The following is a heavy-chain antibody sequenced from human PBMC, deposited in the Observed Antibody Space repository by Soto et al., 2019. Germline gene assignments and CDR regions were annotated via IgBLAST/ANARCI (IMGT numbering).Heavy chain of an antibody. CDR3: ARDCSTVETAMVSQYDYGVAV. J-gene: IGHJ6*02. CDR2: IIPIFGKG. V-gene: IGHV1-69*12. CDR1: GGSFISYA. D-gene: IGHD5-18*01. Sequence: QVQLVQSGAEVRKPGSSVKVSCKASGGSFISYAISWVRRGPGQGLEWMGGIIPIFGKGNYAQKFQGRVTLTADASTSTVHMERMSLRSEDTAVYYWARDCSTVETAMVSQYDYGVAVWGQGPTVTVSS.